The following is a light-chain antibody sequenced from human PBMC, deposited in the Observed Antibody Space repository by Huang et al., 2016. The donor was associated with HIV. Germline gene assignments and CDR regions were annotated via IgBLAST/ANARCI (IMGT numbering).Light chain of an antibody. J-gene: IGKJ1*01. CDR1: QSILYSSNNRNY. CDR3: QQYYNTPWT. V-gene: IGKV4-1*01. CDR2: WAS. Sequence: DIVMTQSPDSLAVSLGERATINCKSSQSILYSSNNRNYLAWYQPKPGQPPKLLIYWASTRESGVPDRFSGSGSGTDFTLTISSLQAEDVAVYYCQQYYNTPWTFGQGTKVEIK.